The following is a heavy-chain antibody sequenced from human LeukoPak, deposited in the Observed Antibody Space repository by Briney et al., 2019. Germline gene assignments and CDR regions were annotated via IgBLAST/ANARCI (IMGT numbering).Heavy chain of an antibody. D-gene: IGHD2-15*01. Sequence: PGGSLRLSCAASGFTFSSYAMHWVRQAPGKGLEWVAVISYDGSNKYYADSVKGRFTISRDNSKNTLYLQMNSLRAEDTAVYYCAKDATGWSRDYWGQGTLVTVSS. V-gene: IGHV3-30*04. J-gene: IGHJ4*02. CDR1: GFTFSSYA. CDR2: ISYDGSNK. CDR3: AKDATGWSRDY.